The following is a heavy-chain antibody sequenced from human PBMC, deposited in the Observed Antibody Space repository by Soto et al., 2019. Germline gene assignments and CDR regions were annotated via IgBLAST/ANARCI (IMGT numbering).Heavy chain of an antibody. CDR2: IHPTGGST. Sequence: GASVKVSCKASGYTLTTYFMHWVRQAPGQGLEWMGMIHPTGGSTGYAPKFQGRVTMTRDTSASTDSMELRNLRSEDTAVYYCARRVLPGYYFDYWGQGSLVTVSS. V-gene: IGHV1-46*03. CDR3: ARRVLPGYYFDY. J-gene: IGHJ4*02. CDR1: GYTLTTYF. D-gene: IGHD3-3*01.